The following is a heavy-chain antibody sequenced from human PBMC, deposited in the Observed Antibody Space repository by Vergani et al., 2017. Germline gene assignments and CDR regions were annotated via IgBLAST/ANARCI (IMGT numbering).Heavy chain of an antibody. V-gene: IGHV2-5*01. Sequence: QITLRESGPTLVKPTQTLTLTCTFSGFSLTTGGEGVGWIRQPPGRALEWLAFVYWNDDERYSPSLKSRVTITQDTSKNEVILTMATMDPVASVTYFCVHRLRYFDWDGAFDVLGPGTMVTVSS. J-gene: IGHJ3*01. D-gene: IGHD3-9*01. CDR1: GFSLTTGGEG. CDR2: VYWNDDE. CDR3: VHRLRYFDWDGAFDV.